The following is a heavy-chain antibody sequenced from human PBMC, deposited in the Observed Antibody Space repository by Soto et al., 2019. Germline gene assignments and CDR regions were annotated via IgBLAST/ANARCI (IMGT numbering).Heavy chain of an antibody. J-gene: IGHJ3*01. D-gene: IGHD3-22*01. CDR3: AWGDYHDNSGPFSDAFDV. V-gene: IGHV3-30*03. Sequence: GGSLRLSCAASGFTFSSYGMHWVRQAPGKGLEWVAVISYDGSNKYYADSVKGRFTISRDNSKNTLYLQMNSLRAEDTAVYYCAWGDYHDNSGPFSDAFDVWGQGTMVTVSS. CDR1: GFTFSSYG. CDR2: ISYDGSNK.